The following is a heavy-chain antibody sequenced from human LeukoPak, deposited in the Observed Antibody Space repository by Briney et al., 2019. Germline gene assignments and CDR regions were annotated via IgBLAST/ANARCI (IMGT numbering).Heavy chain of an antibody. J-gene: IGHJ4*02. CDR2: ISGSGGST. CDR3: AKDLHAYNREAPDY. CDR1: GFTFSSYA. V-gene: IGHV3-23*01. Sequence: GGSLRLSCAASGFTFSSYAMSWVRQAPGKGLEWVSAISGSGGSTYYADSVKGRFTISRDNSKNTLYLQMNSLRPEDTAVYYCAKDLHAYNREAPDYWGQGTLVTVSS. D-gene: IGHD5-24*01.